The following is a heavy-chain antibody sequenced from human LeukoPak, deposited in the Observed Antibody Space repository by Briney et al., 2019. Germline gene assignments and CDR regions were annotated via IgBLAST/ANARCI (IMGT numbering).Heavy chain of an antibody. D-gene: IGHD2-2*01. CDR2: INVGNGYT. V-gene: IGHV1-3*01. CDR3: ARGAGSVVEAITWFDP. J-gene: IGHJ5*02. Sequence: ASVKVSCKASGYTFTSYAIHRVRQAPGQRPEWMGWINVGNGYTKNSQKFQGRVTITRDASASTVYMELSSLRSEDTAVYYCARGAGSVVEAITWFDPWGQGALVTVSS. CDR1: GYTFTSYA.